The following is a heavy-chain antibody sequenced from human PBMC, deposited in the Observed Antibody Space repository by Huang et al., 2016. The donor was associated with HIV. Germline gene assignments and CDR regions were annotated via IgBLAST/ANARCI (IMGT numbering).Heavy chain of an antibody. Sequence: QVQLVESGAELKKPGASVRVSCKVSGYTVSELSLHWVRQAPEKGLEWMGGVEPEEGATSYAQRLQGRVTMTEDTSTDTAYMELSSLRPEDTAVYYCATSTPDVGAGVLRSAFDIWGQGTMVTVSS. V-gene: IGHV1-24*01. D-gene: IGHD2-15*01. J-gene: IGHJ3*02. CDR3: ATSTPDVGAGVLRSAFDI. CDR1: GYTVSELS. CDR2: VEPEEGAT.